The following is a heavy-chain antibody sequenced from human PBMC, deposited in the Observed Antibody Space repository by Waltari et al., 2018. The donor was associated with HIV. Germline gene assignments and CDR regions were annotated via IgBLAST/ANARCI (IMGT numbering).Heavy chain of an antibody. CDR2: IYPGDSDT. D-gene: IGHD2-2*01. J-gene: IGHJ4*02. CDR1: GYIFTNYW. Sequence: EVQLVQSGAEVKKPGESLKISCKGSGYIFTNYWIGWVRPMPGKGLEWMGIIYPGDSDTRYSPSFEGQVTISADKSINTAYVHWSSLKASDTAIYYCVRHSPGTSSWPFGYWGQGALVTVSP. V-gene: IGHV5-51*01. CDR3: VRHSPGTSSWPFGY.